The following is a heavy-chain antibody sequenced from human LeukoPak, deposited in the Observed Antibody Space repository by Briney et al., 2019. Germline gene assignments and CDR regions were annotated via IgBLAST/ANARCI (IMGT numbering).Heavy chain of an antibody. D-gene: IGHD3-16*01. Sequence: SETLSLTCTVSGASISTYYWSWIRQPAGKGLEWVGRIFASGNTNYNPSLESRIAMSVDTSKNQFSLNLSSVTAADTAIYCCVQDGPLRSDYWGQGTLVTVSS. CDR1: GASISTYY. J-gene: IGHJ4*02. CDR2: IFASGNT. V-gene: IGHV4-4*07. CDR3: VQDGPLRSDY.